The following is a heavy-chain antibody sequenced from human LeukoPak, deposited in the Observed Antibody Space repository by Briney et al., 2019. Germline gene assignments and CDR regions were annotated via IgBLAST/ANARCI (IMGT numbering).Heavy chain of an antibody. J-gene: IGHJ6*02. CDR3: AREKQQLLRYYYYGMDV. CDR1: GFTFSSYA. CDR2: ISYDGSNK. Sequence: PGGSLRLSCAASGFTFSSYAMHWVRQAPGRGLEWVAVISYDGSNKYYADSVKGRFTISRDNSKNTLYLQMNSLRAEDTAVYYCAREKQQLLRYYYYGMDVWGQGTTVTVSS. D-gene: IGHD6-13*01. V-gene: IGHV3-30-3*01.